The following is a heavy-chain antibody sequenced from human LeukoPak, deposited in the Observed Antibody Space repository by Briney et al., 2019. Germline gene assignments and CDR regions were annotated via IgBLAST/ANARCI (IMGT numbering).Heavy chain of an antibody. Sequence: GRSLRLSCAASGFTFSSYGMHWVRQAPGKGLEWEAVISYDGSNKYADSVKGRFTISRDNSKNTLYLQMNSLRAEDMAVYYCARAGRQWVVWYFDYWGQGTLVSVSS. D-gene: IGHD6-19*01. V-gene: IGHV3-30*03. CDR3: ARAGRQWVVWYFDY. CDR2: ISYDGSNK. CDR1: GFTFSSYG. J-gene: IGHJ4*02.